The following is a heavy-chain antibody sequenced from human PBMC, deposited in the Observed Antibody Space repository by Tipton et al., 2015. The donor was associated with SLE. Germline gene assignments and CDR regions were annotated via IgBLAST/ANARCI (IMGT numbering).Heavy chain of an antibody. CDR1: GGSISTRSYY. CDR3: ARHSGESYSLPFDY. D-gene: IGHD2-21*01. Sequence: TLSLTCTVSGGSISTRSYYWGWIRQPPGKGLEWIGSIHFGGSTYYNPSVLSRVTISGDTSKNQFSLNLSSVTAADTAVYYCARHSGESYSLPFDYRGQGTLITVSS. V-gene: IGHV4-39*07. CDR2: IHFGGST. J-gene: IGHJ4*02.